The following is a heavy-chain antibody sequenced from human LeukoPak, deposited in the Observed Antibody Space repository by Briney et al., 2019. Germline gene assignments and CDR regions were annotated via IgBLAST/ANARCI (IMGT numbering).Heavy chain of an antibody. CDR1: GFSFSSYG. D-gene: IGHD6-19*01. CDR2: ISGSGGST. J-gene: IGHJ6*03. CDR3: AKNGWYYYMDV. Sequence: GGSLRLSCAGSGFSFSSYGMHWVRQAPGKGLEWVSAISGSGGSTYYADSVKGRFTISRDNSKNTLYLQMNSLRAEDTAVYYCAKNGWYYYMDVWGKGTTVTISS. V-gene: IGHV3-23*01.